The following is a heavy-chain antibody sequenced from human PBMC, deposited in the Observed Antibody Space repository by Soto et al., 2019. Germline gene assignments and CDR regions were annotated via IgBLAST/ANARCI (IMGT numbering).Heavy chain of an antibody. CDR2: VSGSGGST. D-gene: IGHD3-22*01. V-gene: IGHV3-23*01. CDR3: AKDFLVVAARTFDY. CDR1: GFAFSSLG. Sequence: EVQLLESGGGLVQPGGSLRLSCAASGFAFSSLGMNWVRQAPGKGLEWVSSVSGSGGSTYYADSVKGRFTISRDNSKNTLYLQMNSLRAEDTAIYYCAKDFLVVAARTFDYWGQGSLVTVSS. J-gene: IGHJ4*02.